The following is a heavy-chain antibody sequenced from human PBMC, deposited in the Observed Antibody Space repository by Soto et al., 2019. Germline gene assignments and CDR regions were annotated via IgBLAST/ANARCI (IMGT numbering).Heavy chain of an antibody. V-gene: IGHV3-23*01. CDR2: ISGSGGST. CDR1: GFTFSSYA. D-gene: IGHD3-10*01. Sequence: GGSLRLSCAASGFTFSSYAMSWVRQAPGKGLEWVSAISGSGGSTYYADSVKGRFTISRDNSKNALYLQMNSLRAEDTAVYYCAKEPYGSGSYPNWFDPWGQGTLVTVSS. CDR3: AKEPYGSGSYPNWFDP. J-gene: IGHJ5*02.